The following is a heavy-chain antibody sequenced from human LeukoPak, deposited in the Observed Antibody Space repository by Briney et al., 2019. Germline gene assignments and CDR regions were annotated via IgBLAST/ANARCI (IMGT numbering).Heavy chain of an antibody. J-gene: IGHJ6*03. CDR3: ARSRGGGSGSYYAYYYYYMDV. V-gene: IGHV3-7*03. CDR1: GFTFSSYW. D-gene: IGHD3-10*01. Sequence: GGSLRLSCAASGFTFSSYWMSWVRQAPGKGLEWVANIKQDGSEKYYVDSVKGRFTISRDNAKNSLYLQMNSLRAEDTALYYCARSRGGGSGSYYAYYYYYMDVWGKGTTVTVSS. CDR2: IKQDGSEK.